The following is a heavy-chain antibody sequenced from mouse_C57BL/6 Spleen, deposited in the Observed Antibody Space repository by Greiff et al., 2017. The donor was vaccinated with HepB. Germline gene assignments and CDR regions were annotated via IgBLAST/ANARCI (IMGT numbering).Heavy chain of an antibody. Sequence: QVQLQQSGPELVKPGASVKISCKASGYAFSSSWMNWVKQRPEKGLEWIGRIYPGDGDTNYNGKFKGKATLTADKSSSTAYMQLSSLTSEDSAVYFGARLRQLRLRGDYWGQGTSVTVSS. CDR3: ARLRQLRLRGDY. V-gene: IGHV1-82*01. CDR2: IYPGDGDT. J-gene: IGHJ4*01. CDR1: GYAFSSSW. D-gene: IGHD3-2*02.